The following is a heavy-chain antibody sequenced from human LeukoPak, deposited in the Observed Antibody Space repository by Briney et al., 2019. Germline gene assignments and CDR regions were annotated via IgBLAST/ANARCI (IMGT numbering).Heavy chain of an antibody. CDR3: AHGPRYYYGSGSYTASLDY. J-gene: IGHJ4*02. CDR1: GFSLSTSGVG. CDR2: IYWDDDK. D-gene: IGHD3-10*01. Sequence: SGPTLVNPTQTLTLTCTFSGFSLSTSGVGVGWIRQPPGKALEWLALIYWDDDKRYSPSLKSRLTITKDTSKNQVVLTMTNMDPVDTATYYCAHGPRYYYGSGSYTASLDYWGQGTLVTVSS. V-gene: IGHV2-5*02.